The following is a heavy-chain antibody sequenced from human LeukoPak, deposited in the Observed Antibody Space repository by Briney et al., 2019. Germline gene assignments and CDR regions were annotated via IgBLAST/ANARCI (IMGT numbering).Heavy chain of an antibody. Sequence: ASVKVSCKASGYTFATYAMHWVRQAPGQRLEWMGWINVGNGNTKYAQKFQGRVTITRDTSASTIYMGLSSLRSEDTAVYYCARDRDIVGATPSDYWGQGTLVTVSS. CDR2: INVGNGNT. J-gene: IGHJ4*02. CDR3: ARDRDIVGATPSDY. CDR1: GYTFATYA. V-gene: IGHV1-3*01. D-gene: IGHD1-26*01.